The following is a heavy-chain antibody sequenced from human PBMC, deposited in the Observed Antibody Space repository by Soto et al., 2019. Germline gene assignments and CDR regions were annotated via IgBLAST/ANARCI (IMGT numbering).Heavy chain of an antibody. CDR3: AKDEGTAVADPQGGDY. Sequence: QVQLVESGGGVVQPGRSLRLSCAASGFTFSSYGMHWVRQAPGKGLEWVAVISYDGSNKYYADSVKGRFTISRDNSKNTLYLQMNSLRAEDTAVYYCAKDEGTAVADPQGGDYWGQGTLVTVSS. CDR1: GFTFSSYG. CDR2: ISYDGSNK. J-gene: IGHJ4*02. D-gene: IGHD6-19*01. V-gene: IGHV3-30*18.